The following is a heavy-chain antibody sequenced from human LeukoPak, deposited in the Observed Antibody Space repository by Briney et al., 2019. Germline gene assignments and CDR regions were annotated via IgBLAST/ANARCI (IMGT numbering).Heavy chain of an antibody. D-gene: IGHD4/OR15-4a*01. CDR2: IYYSGST. CDR1: GGSISSYY. J-gene: IGHJ6*03. Sequence: SETLSLTCTVSGGSISSYYWSWIRQPPGKGLEWIGYIYYSGSTNYNPSLKSRVTISVDTSKNQFSLKLSSVTAADTAVYYCARSHMGSANYYYYYYMDVWGKGTTVTVSS. CDR3: ARSHMGSANYYYYYYMDV. V-gene: IGHV4-59*01.